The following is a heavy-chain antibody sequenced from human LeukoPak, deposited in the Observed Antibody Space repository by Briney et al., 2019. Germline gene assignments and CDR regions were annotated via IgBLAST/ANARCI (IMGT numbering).Heavy chain of an antibody. D-gene: IGHD1-26*01. J-gene: IGHJ4*02. Sequence: SEILSLTCTVSGGSISSYHWSWIRQPPGKGLEWIGSTSYSGSTYYNPSLKSRVTISVDTSKNQLSLKLSSVSAADTAVYYCARRTAGGATFFWGQGTLVTVSA. V-gene: IGHV4-59*04. CDR2: TSYSGST. CDR3: ARRTAGGATFF. CDR1: GGSISSYH.